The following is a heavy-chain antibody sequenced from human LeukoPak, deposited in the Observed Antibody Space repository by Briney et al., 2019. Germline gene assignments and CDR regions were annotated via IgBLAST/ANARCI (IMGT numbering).Heavy chain of an antibody. CDR1: GFIVTNNY. CDR2: VYSGGST. CDR3: ARDPPAVLIDTYG. V-gene: IGHV3-66*01. D-gene: IGHD2-8*01. Sequence: GGSLRLSCTASGFIVTNNYINWVRQAPGKGLEWVSLVYSGGSTYYADSVKGRFTIPRDNSKNMVYLQMNSRRAEDTAMYYCARDPPAVLIDTYGWGQGPLVTVSS. J-gene: IGHJ4*02.